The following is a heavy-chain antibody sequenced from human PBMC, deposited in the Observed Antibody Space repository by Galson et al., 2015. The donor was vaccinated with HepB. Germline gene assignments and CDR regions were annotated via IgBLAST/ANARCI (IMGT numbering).Heavy chain of an antibody. CDR2: INPSGGST. Sequence: SVKVSCKASGYTFTSYYMHWVRQAPGQGLEWMGIINPSGGSTSYAQKFQGRVTMTRDTSTSTVYMELSSLRSEDTAVYYCARHYYDSSGYYLGRLVKPHPAGDVWGQGTTVTVSS. CDR3: ARHYYDSSGYYLGRLVKPHPAGDV. CDR1: GYTFTSYY. J-gene: IGHJ6*02. V-gene: IGHV1-46*01. D-gene: IGHD3-22*01.